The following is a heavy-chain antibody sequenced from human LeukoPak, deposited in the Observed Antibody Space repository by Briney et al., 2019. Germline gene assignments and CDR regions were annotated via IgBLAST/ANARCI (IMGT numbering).Heavy chain of an antibody. J-gene: IGHJ4*02. V-gene: IGHV3-21*01. D-gene: IGHD2-21*01. CDR3: ARDGLPYCGGDCYSDY. Sequence: GWALTLSCAASGFTFSSYSMNWLRQAPGKGLEWVSSISSSSSYIYYADSVKGRFTISRDNAKNSLYLQMNSLRAEDTAVYYCARDGLPYCGGDCYSDYWGQGTLVTVSS. CDR1: GFTFSSYS. CDR2: ISSSSSYI.